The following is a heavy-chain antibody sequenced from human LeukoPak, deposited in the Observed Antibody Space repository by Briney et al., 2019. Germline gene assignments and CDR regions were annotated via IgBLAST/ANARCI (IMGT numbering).Heavy chain of an antibody. CDR2: ISWNSGSI. D-gene: IGHD3-22*01. CDR3: AKDISDYYDSSGYYVY. CDR1: GFTFDDYA. Sequence: GRSLRLSCAASGFTFDDYAMHWVRQAPGKGLEWVSGISWNSGSIGYADSVKGRFTISRDNAKNSLYLQVNSLRAEDTALYYCAKDISDYYDSSGYYVYWGQGTLVTVSS. V-gene: IGHV3-9*01. J-gene: IGHJ4*02.